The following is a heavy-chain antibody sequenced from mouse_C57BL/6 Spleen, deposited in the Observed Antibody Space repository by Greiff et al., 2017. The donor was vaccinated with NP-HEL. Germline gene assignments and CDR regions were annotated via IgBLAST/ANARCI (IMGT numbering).Heavy chain of an antibody. CDR2: IYPGDGDT. CDR1: GSAFSSSW. J-gene: IGHJ3*01. D-gene: IGHD4-1*01. Sequence: VKLQQSGPELVKPGASVKISCKASGSAFSSSWMNWVKQRPGKGLEWIGRIYPGDGDTNYNGKFKGKATLTADKSSSTAYMQLSSLTSEDSAVYFCARGDWDNWFAYWGQGTLVTVSA. CDR3: ARGDWDNWFAY. V-gene: IGHV1-82*01.